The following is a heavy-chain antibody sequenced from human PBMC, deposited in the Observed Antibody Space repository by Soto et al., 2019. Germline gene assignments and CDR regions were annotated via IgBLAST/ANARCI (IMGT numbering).Heavy chain of an antibody. CDR3: ARGIIVATGYYYYYGMDV. Sequence: ASVKVSCKASGGTFSSYAISWVRQAPGQGLEWMGGIIPIFGTANYAQKFQGRVTITADESTSTAYMELSSLRSEDTAVYYCARGIIVATGYYYYYGMDVWGQGTTVTVSS. D-gene: IGHD5-12*01. J-gene: IGHJ6*02. CDR1: GGTFSSYA. V-gene: IGHV1-69*13. CDR2: IIPIFGTA.